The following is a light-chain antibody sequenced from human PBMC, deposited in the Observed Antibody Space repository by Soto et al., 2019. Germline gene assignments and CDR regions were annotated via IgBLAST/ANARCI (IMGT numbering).Light chain of an antibody. J-gene: IGLJ2*01. CDR1: SSDVGAYNY. Sequence: QSVLTQPRSVSGSPGQSVTISCAGTSSDVGAYNYVSWYQQHPGKAPKIMIYDVTERPSGVADRFSGSKSGNTASLTISGLQAEDEADYYCCSFAGNSLVFGGGTKVTVL. CDR2: DVT. V-gene: IGLV2-11*01. CDR3: CSFAGNSLV.